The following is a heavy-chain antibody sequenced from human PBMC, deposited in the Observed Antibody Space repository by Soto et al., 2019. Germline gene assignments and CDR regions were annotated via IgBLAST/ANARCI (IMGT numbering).Heavy chain of an antibody. D-gene: IGHD3-10*01. Sequence: GGSLRLSCAASGFTLSYYYMTWIRQTPGKGLEWVAHIDGRGDNIGYADSVKGRFTVSRDNARNSLFLQMNSVTADDTGVYFCTKGGRTTSYYWEYWGPGALVTVSS. V-gene: IGHV3-11*04. CDR3: TKGGRTTSYYWEY. CDR2: IDGRGDNI. CDR1: GFTLSYYY. J-gene: IGHJ1*01.